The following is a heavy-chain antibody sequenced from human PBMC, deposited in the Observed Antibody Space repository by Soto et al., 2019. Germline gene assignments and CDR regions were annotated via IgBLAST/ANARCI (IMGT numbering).Heavy chain of an antibody. CDR2: IYYSGST. CDR1: GGSISSYY. D-gene: IGHD3-16*01. J-gene: IGHJ4*02. V-gene: IGHV4-59*01. CDR3: ARVRGDFDY. Sequence: ASETLSLTCTVSGGSISSYYWSWIRQPPGKGLEWIGYIYYSGSTNYNPSLKSRVTISVDTSKNQFSLKLSSVTAADTAVYYCARVRGDFDYWGQGTLVTVSS.